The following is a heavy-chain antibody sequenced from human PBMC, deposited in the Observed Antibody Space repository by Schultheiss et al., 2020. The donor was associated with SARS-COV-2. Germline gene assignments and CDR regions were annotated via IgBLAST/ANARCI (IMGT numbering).Heavy chain of an antibody. Sequence: GGSLRLSCAASGFTFSSYAMSWVRQAPGKGLEWVSAISSSGGSTYYADSVKGRFTISRDNAKNSLYLQMNSLRAEDTAVYYCARDLATTVWAVDIWGQGTMVTVSS. CDR2: ISSSGGST. J-gene: IGHJ3*02. V-gene: IGHV3-23*01. D-gene: IGHD5-24*01. CDR1: GFTFSSYA. CDR3: ARDLATTVWAVDI.